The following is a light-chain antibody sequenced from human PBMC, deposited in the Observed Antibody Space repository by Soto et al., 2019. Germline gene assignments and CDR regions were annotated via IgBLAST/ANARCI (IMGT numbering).Light chain of an antibody. CDR2: RVS. Sequence: EIVLTQSPGTLSLSPGDRATLSCRASQAFNTYLAWYQQKPGQAPRLLIYRVSTRATGIPDRFSGSGSGTDFTLTISKVEPVDFAVYNCHYYADSPGSFGPGTKVDIK. J-gene: IGKJ3*01. CDR3: HYYADSPGS. V-gene: IGKV3-20*01. CDR1: QAFNTY.